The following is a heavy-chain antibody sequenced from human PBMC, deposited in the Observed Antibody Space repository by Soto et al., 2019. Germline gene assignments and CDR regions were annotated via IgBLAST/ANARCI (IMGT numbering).Heavy chain of an antibody. CDR1: GYSITSGFY. V-gene: IGHV4-38-2*01. CDR2: ISYSAKT. J-gene: IGHJ4*02. D-gene: IGHD3-22*01. Sequence: SETLSLTCGVSGYSITSGFYWGWVRQSPGKGLEWIGSISYSAKTFYNPSLASRLSIAADTAKNQFPLRLTSVTAADTALYYCTRGAGAPWVRFDSWGQGTLVTVSS. CDR3: TRGAGAPWVRFDS.